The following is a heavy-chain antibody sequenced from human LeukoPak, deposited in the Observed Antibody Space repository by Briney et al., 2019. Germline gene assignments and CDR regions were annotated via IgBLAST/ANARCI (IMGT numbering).Heavy chain of an antibody. CDR3: ATPDYGGGGHHRQFAY. J-gene: IGHJ4*02. CDR1: GGTFSNYA. CDR2: VIPILLTP. V-gene: IGHV1-69*13. Sequence: SVKVSCKASGGTFSNYAITWVRQTPGQGLELIGTVIPILLTPRYAPKFQDRVTLTPDEATTTVYLDLNSLTTEDTAVYYCATPDYGGGGHHRQFAYWGQGTLITVSS. D-gene: IGHD4-17*01.